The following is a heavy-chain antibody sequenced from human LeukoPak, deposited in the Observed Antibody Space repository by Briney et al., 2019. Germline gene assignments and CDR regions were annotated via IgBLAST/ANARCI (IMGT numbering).Heavy chain of an antibody. J-gene: IGHJ4*02. D-gene: IGHD3-10*01. V-gene: IGHV3-30-3*01. CDR2: ISYDGSNK. Sequence: PGGSLRLSCAASGFTFSSYAMHWVRQAPGKGLEWVAVISYDGSNKYYADSVKGRFTISRDNSKNTLYLQMNSLRAEDTAVYYCARAHYGSGADYFDYWGQGTLVTVSS. CDR1: GFTFSSYA. CDR3: ARAHYGSGADYFDY.